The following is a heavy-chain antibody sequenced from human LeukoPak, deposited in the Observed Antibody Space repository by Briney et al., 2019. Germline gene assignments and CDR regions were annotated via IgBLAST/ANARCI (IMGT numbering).Heavy chain of an antibody. CDR3: TCLSCDAFDI. CDR2: IRSKANSFAT. CDR1: GFTFSGSA. V-gene: IGHV3-73*01. Sequence: PGGSLRLSCAASGFTFSGSAMHWVRQASGKGLEWVGRIRSKANSFATAYAASVKGRFIISRDDSKNTAYLQMNSLKTEDTAVYYCTCLSCDAFDIWGQGTMVTVSS. J-gene: IGHJ3*02.